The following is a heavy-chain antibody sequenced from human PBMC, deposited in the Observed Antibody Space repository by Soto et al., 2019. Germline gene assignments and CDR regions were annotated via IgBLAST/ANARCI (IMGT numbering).Heavy chain of an antibody. J-gene: IGHJ4*02. CDR2: IYYSGST. Sequence: PSETLSLTCTVSGGSISSYYWSWIRQPPGKGLEWIGYIYYSGSTNYNPSLKSRVTISVDTSKNQFSLKLSSVTAADTAVYYCARRYCSGGSCYSQGPYYFDYWGQGTLVTVSS. CDR1: GGSISSYY. D-gene: IGHD2-15*01. V-gene: IGHV4-59*08. CDR3: ARRYCSGGSCYSQGPYYFDY.